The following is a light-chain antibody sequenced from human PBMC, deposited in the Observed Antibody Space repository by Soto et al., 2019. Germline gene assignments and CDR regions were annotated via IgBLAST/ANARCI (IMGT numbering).Light chain of an antibody. CDR3: QQSDSTPPT. Sequence: DIQMTQSPSSLSASVGDRVTITCRASQSISRYLNWYQHKPGKAPKLLIYTASSLQSGVPSRFSGSGSGTDFTLTISSLQPEDFATYYCQQSDSTPPTFGQGTKLEIK. CDR2: TAS. CDR1: QSISRY. J-gene: IGKJ2*01. V-gene: IGKV1-39*01.